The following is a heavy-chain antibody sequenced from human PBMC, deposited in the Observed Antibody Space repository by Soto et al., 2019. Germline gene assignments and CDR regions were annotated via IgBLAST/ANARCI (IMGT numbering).Heavy chain of an antibody. CDR2: ISYDGSNK. CDR3: ARALSLFPYAVFRGMATNLDAFDI. D-gene: IGHD5-12*01. J-gene: IGHJ3*02. V-gene: IGHV3-30-3*01. Sequence: PGGSLRLSCAASGFTFSSYAMHWVRQAPGKGLEWVAVISYDGSNKYYADSVKGRFTISRDNSKNTLYLQMNSLRAEDTAVYYCARALSLFPYAVFRGMATNLDAFDIWGQGTMVTVSS. CDR1: GFTFSSYA.